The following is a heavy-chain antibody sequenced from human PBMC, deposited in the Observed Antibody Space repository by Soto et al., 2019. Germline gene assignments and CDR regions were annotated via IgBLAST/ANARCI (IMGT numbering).Heavy chain of an antibody. V-gene: IGHV3-23*01. CDR2: VSGSAGST. D-gene: IGHD3-10*01. J-gene: IGHJ2*01. CDR1: GFTFSSYA. Sequence: EVPLLESGGCLVQPGGSLRLSCAASGFTFSSYAMSWVRQAPGKGLEWVSVVSGSAGSTYYSDTVKGRFTISRDNSKTTLYLQINSLRSEDTAVYYCAKDASSGITSFDSWGRGTVVTVSS. CDR3: AKDASSGITSFDS.